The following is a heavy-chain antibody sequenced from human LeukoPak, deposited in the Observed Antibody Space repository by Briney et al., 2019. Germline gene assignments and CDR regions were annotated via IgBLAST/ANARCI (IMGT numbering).Heavy chain of an antibody. CDR3: ARETPVMNWNYADY. CDR1: GFTFSDYY. CDR2: IWYDGSTK. Sequence: PGGSLRLSCAASGFTFSDYYMSWIRQAPGKGLEWVAVIWYDGSTKYYADSVKGRFTISRDNSKNTLYLQMNSLSAEDTAVYYCARETPVMNWNYADYWGQGTLVTVSS. J-gene: IGHJ4*02. D-gene: IGHD1-1*01. V-gene: IGHV3-33*08.